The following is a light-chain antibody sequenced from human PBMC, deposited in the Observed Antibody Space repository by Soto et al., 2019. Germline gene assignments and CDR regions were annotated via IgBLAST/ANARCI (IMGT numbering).Light chain of an antibody. J-gene: IGKJ4*01. V-gene: IGKV3D-20*02. CDR2: DTS. Sequence: EFVLSQSPGTLSLCAGERATLSCRSSQSLTNSFIAWYQQRPGQAPRLLIYDTSSRASGIPDRFSGSGSGTDFTLTISRLETEDSAVYYCQQRINWPLTFGGGTKVDI. CDR1: QSLTNSF. CDR3: QQRINWPLT.